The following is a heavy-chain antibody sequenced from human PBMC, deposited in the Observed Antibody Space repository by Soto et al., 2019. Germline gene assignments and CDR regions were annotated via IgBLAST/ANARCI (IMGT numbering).Heavy chain of an antibody. CDR3: ARHCVAAGNINFDY. D-gene: IGHD6-19*01. J-gene: IGHJ4*01. CDR2: ISGDSGNT. CDR1: GYMFTKSA. Sequence: ASVKVSCKASGYMFTKSAMHWVRQAPGQRLEWMGWISGDSGNTKYSPKLQDRVTITRDTSASTAYMELSSLRSEDTALYYCARHCVAAGNINFDYWGQGTLVTV. V-gene: IGHV1-3*01.